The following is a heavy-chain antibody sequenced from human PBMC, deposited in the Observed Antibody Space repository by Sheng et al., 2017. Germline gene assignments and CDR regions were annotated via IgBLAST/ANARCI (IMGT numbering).Heavy chain of an antibody. Sequence: EVQLVESGGGLVQPGGSLRLSCAASGFTFSNYAMNWVRQAPGKGLEWISYISANGSTIYYRDSVKGRFTISRDNAQNSLYLQMDSLTAEDTALYYCASSFWYYFDYWGQGTLVTVSS. CDR2: ISANGSTI. CDR3: ASSFWYYFDY. J-gene: IGHJ4*02. D-gene: IGHD2-2*01. CDR1: GFTFSNYA. V-gene: IGHV3-48*03.